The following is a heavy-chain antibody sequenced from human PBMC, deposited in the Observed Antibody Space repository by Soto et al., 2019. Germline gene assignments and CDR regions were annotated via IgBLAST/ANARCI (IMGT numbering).Heavy chain of an antibody. D-gene: IGHD6-13*01. Sequence: SETLSLTCTVPGGSISGSYWSWIRQPPGKGLEWVGDIYYTGSTHYSPSLKGGGTMSVDWFKSDCSLKLSSVTGEDTAIYFCAMAYSTNCTYYFDYWGHGTLVTVSS. CDR3: AMAYSTNCTYYFDY. CDR1: GGSISGSY. V-gene: IGHV4-59*01. CDR2: IYYTGST. J-gene: IGHJ4*01.